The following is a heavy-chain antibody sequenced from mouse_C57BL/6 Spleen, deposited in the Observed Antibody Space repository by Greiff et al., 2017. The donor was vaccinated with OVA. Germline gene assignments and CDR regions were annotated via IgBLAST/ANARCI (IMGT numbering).Heavy chain of an antibody. D-gene: IGHD1-1*01. CDR2: LYPGDGDT. J-gene: IGHJ4*01. Sequence: QVQLQQSGPELVKPGASVKISCKASGYAFSSSWMNWVKQRPGKGLEWIGRLYPGDGDTNYNGKFKGKATLTADKSSSTAYMQLSSLTSEDSAVYFCARSYGSQYDARDYWGQGTSVTVSS. V-gene: IGHV1-82*01. CDR1: GYAFSSSW. CDR3: ARSYGSQYDARDY.